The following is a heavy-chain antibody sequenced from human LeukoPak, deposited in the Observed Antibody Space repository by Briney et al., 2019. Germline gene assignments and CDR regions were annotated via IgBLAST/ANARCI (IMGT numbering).Heavy chain of an antibody. CDR2: INHSGST. CDR1: GGSFSGYY. V-gene: IGHV4-34*01. Sequence: SSETLSLTCAVYGGSFSGYYWSWIRQPPGKGLEWIGEINHSGSTNYNPSLKSRVTISVVTSKNQFSLKLSSVTAADTAVYYCARAVGTIDYWGQGTLVTVSS. CDR3: ARAVGTIDY. J-gene: IGHJ4*02.